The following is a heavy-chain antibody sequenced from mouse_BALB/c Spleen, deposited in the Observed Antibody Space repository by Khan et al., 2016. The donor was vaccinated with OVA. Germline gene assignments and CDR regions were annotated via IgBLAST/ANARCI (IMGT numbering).Heavy chain of an antibody. CDR3: TRRNWDVAWFAY. CDR1: GYTFTSYW. J-gene: IGHJ3*01. V-gene: IGHV1-5*01. CDR2: IYPGNTDT. Sequence: VHVKQSGTVLARPGASVKMSCKASGYTFTSYWMHWVKQRPGQGLEWIGDIYPGNTDTNYNQKFKGKAKLTAVTSTSTAYMELSSLTNEDSAVXYCTRRNWDVAWFAYWGQGTLVTVSA. D-gene: IGHD4-1*01.